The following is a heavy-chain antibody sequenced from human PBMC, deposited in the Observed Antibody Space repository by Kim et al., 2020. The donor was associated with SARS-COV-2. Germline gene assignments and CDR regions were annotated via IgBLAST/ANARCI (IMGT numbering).Heavy chain of an antibody. CDR3: ARAVEYDYGSGSYYFDY. D-gene: IGHD3-10*01. J-gene: IGHJ4*02. Sequence: LKSRVTSSVDTSKNQFSLKLSSVTVADTAVYYCARAVEYDYGSGSYYFDYWGQGTLVTVSS. V-gene: IGHV4-39*01.